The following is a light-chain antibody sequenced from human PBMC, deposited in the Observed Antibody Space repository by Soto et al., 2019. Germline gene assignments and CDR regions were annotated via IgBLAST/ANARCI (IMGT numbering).Light chain of an antibody. Sequence: DIVMTQSPDSLAVSLGERATINCKSSQSVLYSSNNKNYLAWYQQKPGPPPKLLIYWASTRESGVPDRFSGSGSGTDFTLTISSLQAEDVAVYYCQQYYSTPWTFCQGTKVEIK. CDR3: QQYYSTPWT. V-gene: IGKV4-1*01. CDR1: QSVLYSSNNKNY. CDR2: WAS. J-gene: IGKJ1*01.